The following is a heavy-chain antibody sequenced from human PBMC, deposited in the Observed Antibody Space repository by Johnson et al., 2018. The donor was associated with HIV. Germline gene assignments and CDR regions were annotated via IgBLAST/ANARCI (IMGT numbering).Heavy chain of an antibody. D-gene: IGHD3-22*01. J-gene: IGHJ3*02. V-gene: IGHV3-11*04. CDR3: ARVGDGSGYYFDAFDI. Sequence: QMLLVESGGGLVKPGGSLRLSCAASGFTFSDYYMSWIRQAPGKGLEWVSYISSSGSTIYYADSVKGRFNISRDNAKTSLYLQMNSLRAEDTAVYYCARVGDGSGYYFDAFDIWGQGTMVTVSS. CDR1: GFTFSDYY. CDR2: ISSSGSTI.